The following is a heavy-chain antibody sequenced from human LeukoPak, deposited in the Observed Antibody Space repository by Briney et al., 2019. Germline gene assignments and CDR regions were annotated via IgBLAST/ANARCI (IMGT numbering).Heavy chain of an antibody. Sequence: ASVKVSCKASGFTFTSSAVQWVRQARGQRLEWIGWIVVGSGNTNCAQKFQERVTITRDMSTSAAYMELSSLRSEDTAVYYCAAATDRSGYLLTRWGQGTLVTVSS. CDR1: GFTFTSSA. D-gene: IGHD3-22*01. CDR3: AAATDRSGYLLTR. J-gene: IGHJ4*02. V-gene: IGHV1-58*01. CDR2: IVVGSGNT.